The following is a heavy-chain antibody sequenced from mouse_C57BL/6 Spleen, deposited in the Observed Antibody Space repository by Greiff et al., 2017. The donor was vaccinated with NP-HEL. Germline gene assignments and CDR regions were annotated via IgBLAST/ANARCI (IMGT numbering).Heavy chain of an antibody. D-gene: IGHD4-1*01. CDR1: GYTFTSYW. Sequence: QVQLQQPGAELVKPGASVKLSCKASGYTFTSYWMQWVKQRPGQGLEWIGEIDPSDSYTNYNQKFKGTATLPVDTSSSTAYMQLSSLTSEDSAVYYCATTLTPYAMDYWGQGTSVTVSS. V-gene: IGHV1-50*01. CDR3: ATTLTPYAMDY. CDR2: IDPSDSYT. J-gene: IGHJ4*01.